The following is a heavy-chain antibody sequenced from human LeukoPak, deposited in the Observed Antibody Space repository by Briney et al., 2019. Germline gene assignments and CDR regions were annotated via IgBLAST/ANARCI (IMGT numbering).Heavy chain of an antibody. CDR2: IYYSGTT. Sequence: SETLSLTCTVSGGSISGYYWSWLRQPPGKGLEWIGYIYYSGTTNYNPSLESRVTISVDTSKSQFSLKLTSVTAADAAMYYCARDSGRNRYFGLWGRGALVTVSS. CDR3: ARDSGRNRYFGL. J-gene: IGHJ2*01. V-gene: IGHV4-59*01. CDR1: GGSISGYY.